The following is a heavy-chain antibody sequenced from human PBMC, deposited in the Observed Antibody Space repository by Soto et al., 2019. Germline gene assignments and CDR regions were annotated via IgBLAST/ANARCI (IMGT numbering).Heavy chain of an antibody. Sequence: PGGSLRLSCVGSGFSLSNYFMSWVRQAPGEGLEWVANIKEDGSEKYYVESVEGRFTISRDNAKNSLYLQANSLRDEDTAVYYCARPRFRGMDVWGQGTTVTVSS. D-gene: IGHD3-10*01. J-gene: IGHJ6*02. CDR1: GFSLSNYF. CDR2: IKEDGSEK. V-gene: IGHV3-7*03. CDR3: ARPRFRGMDV.